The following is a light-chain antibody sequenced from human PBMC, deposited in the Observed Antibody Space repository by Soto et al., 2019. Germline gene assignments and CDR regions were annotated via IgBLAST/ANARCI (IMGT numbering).Light chain of an antibody. CDR3: QQYESTPPT. CDR2: WAS. J-gene: IGKJ2*01. CDR1: QSVLYSSNNKNY. Sequence: DIVMTQSPDSLAVSLDERATINSKSSQSVLYSSNNKNYLAWYQQRPGQPPKLLIYWASTRESGVPDRFSGSGSGTDFTLTITSLQAEDVAVYYCQQYESTPPTFGQGTKLEIK. V-gene: IGKV4-1*01.